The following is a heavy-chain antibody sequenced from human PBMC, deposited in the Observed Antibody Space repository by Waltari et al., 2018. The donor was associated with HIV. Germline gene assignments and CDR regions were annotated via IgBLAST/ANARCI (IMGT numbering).Heavy chain of an antibody. J-gene: IGHJ4*02. Sequence: VQLMESGGCVVQPGKSMRLSCATSVFPFGSYGIHWVRQAPGKGLEWVAVINYDGSNKFYAESVKGRLLISRDNSKNTLFLQMNSLRDEDTGLYYCARDKAPYSSSSAVDYWGQGTLVTVS. D-gene: IGHD6-6*01. CDR2: INYDGSNK. V-gene: IGHV3-33*01. CDR1: VFPFGSYG. CDR3: ARDKAPYSSSSAVDY.